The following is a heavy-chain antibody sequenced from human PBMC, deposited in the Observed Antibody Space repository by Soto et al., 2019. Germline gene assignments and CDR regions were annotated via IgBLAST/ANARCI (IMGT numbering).Heavy chain of an antibody. CDR1: GFTFSSYG. CDR3: AKSARRITMIVVVYDAFDI. Sequence: PGGSLRLSCAASGFTFSSYGMHWVRQAPGKGLEWVAVISYDGSNKYYADSVRGRFTISRDNSKNTLYLQMNSLRAEDTAVYYCAKSARRITMIVVVYDAFDIWGQGTMVTVSS. D-gene: IGHD3-22*01. CDR2: ISYDGSNK. V-gene: IGHV3-30*18. J-gene: IGHJ3*02.